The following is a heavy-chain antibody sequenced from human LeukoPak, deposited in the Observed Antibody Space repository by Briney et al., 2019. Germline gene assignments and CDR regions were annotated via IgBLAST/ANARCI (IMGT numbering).Heavy chain of an antibody. J-gene: IGHJ4*02. Sequence: PGGSLRLSCAASGFTFSSYSMNWVRQAPGKGLEWVSYISSSSSSTIYYADSVKGRFTISRDNAKNSLYLQMNSLRAEDTAVYYCAKEGGYNSGSRVTGPPHDYWGQGTLVTVSS. CDR1: GFTFSSYS. D-gene: IGHD5-12*01. CDR2: ISSSSSSTI. V-gene: IGHV3-48*01. CDR3: AKEGGYNSGSRVTGPPHDY.